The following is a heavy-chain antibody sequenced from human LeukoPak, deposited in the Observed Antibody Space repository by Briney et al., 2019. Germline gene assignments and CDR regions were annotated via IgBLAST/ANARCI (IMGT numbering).Heavy chain of an antibody. D-gene: IGHD3-10*01. CDR2: ISDDGSNK. Sequence: GGSLRLSCAASGFTFSSYGMHWVRQAPGKGLEWVAVISDDGSNKYYTDSVKGRFIISRDNSKNTLYLQMNSLRTEDTAVYYCARATYGYYGSGTQLEGVDYWGQGTLVTVSS. J-gene: IGHJ4*02. V-gene: IGHV3-30*03. CDR3: ARATYGYYGSGTQLEGVDY. CDR1: GFTFSSYG.